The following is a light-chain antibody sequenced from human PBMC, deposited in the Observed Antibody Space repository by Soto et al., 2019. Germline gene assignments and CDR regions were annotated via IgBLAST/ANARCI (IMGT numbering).Light chain of an antibody. CDR1: QSVASRN. V-gene: IGKV3-15*01. CDR2: GAS. CDR3: QQYSSWPFT. Sequence: EIVLTQSPGTLSLSPGERATLSCRASQSVASRNLAWYQQKSGQAPRPLIYGASTRATGVPARFSGSGSGTEFTLTISSLQSEDSAIYYCQQYSSWPFTFGPGTKVAIE. J-gene: IGKJ3*01.